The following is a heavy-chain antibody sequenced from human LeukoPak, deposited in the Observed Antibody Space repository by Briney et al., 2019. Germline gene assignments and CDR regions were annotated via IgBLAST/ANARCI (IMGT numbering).Heavy chain of an antibody. J-gene: IGHJ4*02. CDR2: IYYSGST. CDR1: GGSVSSGSYY. V-gene: IGHV4-61*01. Sequence: ASETLSLTCTVSGGSVSSGSYYWSWIRQPPVKGLEWIGYIYYSGSTTYNPSLERRVTISVDTSKNQFSLKLSSVTAADTAVYYCARGVARGNYLDYWGQGTLVTVSS. D-gene: IGHD5-12*01. CDR3: ARGVARGNYLDY.